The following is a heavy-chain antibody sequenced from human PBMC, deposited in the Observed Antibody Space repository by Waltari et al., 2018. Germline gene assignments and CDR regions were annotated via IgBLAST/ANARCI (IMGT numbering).Heavy chain of an antibody. Sequence: EVQLVESGGGLVQPGGSLKLSCAASGFTFRSHDLLWVRQATGKGLEWVSSIGIAGDTYYPGSVKGRFTISREDAKNSLYLQMNSLRAGDTAVYYCTRDLAGSQGHYGMDVWGQGTTVTVSS. CDR3: TRDLAGSQGHYGMDV. CDR2: IGIAGDT. CDR1: GFTFRSHD. J-gene: IGHJ6*02. D-gene: IGHD2-15*01. V-gene: IGHV3-13*01.